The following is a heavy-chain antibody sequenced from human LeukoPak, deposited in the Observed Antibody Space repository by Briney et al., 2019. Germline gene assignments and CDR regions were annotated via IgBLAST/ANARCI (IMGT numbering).Heavy chain of an antibody. CDR1: GFTVSDNY. D-gene: IGHD3-22*01. V-gene: IGHV3-53*01. CDR3: AKEEGYYYDSGGYYVEYFQH. Sequence: GGSLRLSCAASGFTVSDNYMSWVRQAPGKGLEWVSLIYSGGTTYYADSVKGRFTFSRDNSKNTLYLQMNSLRAEDTAVYYCAKEEGYYYDSGGYYVEYFQHWGQGTLVTVSS. J-gene: IGHJ1*01. CDR2: IYSGGTT.